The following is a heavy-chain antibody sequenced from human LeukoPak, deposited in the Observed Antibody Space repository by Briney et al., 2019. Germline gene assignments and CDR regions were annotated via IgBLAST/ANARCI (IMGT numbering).Heavy chain of an antibody. D-gene: IGHD2-2*01. J-gene: IGHJ4*02. CDR2: IGGSGYTT. CDR3: AKYMEPAARGSFDY. Sequence: GSLRLSCAASGFTFNSYAMSWVRQAPGKGLEWVSAIGGSGYTTYYADSVKGRFTISRDNSKNTLYLQVNSLRAEDTAVYYCAKYMEPAARGSFDYWGQGTLVTVSS. V-gene: IGHV3-23*01. CDR1: GFTFNSYA.